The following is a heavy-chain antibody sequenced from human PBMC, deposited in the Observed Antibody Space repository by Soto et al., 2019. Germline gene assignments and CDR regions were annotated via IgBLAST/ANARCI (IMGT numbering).Heavy chain of an antibody. CDR3: AYNWKYDDAFDI. Sequence: GGSLRLSCAASGFTYSTYTMHWVRQAPGKGLEWVAVISYDGSNKYYADSVKGRFTISRDNSKNTLYLQMNSLKSEDTALYYCAYNWKYDDAFDIWGQGTMVTVSS. D-gene: IGHD1-1*01. V-gene: IGHV3-30*03. CDR1: GFTYSTYT. CDR2: ISYDGSNK. J-gene: IGHJ3*02.